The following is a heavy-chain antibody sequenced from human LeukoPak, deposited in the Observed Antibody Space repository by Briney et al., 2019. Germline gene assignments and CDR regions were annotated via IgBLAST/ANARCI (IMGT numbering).Heavy chain of an antibody. CDR3: ARDVGLNWNAGGL. CDR2: ISAYNGNT. D-gene: IGHD1-1*01. Sequence: APVRVSGKASGYTFTSYGISWVRQAHGQGVEWKGWISAYNGNTNYAQKLQGRVTMTKDTSTSTAYMELRSLRSDDTAVYYCARDVGLNWNAGGLWGQGTLVTVSS. V-gene: IGHV1-18*01. J-gene: IGHJ4*02. CDR1: GYTFTSYG.